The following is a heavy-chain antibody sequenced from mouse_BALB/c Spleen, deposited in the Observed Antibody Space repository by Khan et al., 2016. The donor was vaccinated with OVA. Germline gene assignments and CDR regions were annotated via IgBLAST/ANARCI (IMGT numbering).Heavy chain of an antibody. CDR1: GFTFSSYS. V-gene: IGHV5-6*01. CDR3: ASHLTGSFAY. J-gene: IGHJ3*01. D-gene: IGHD4-1*01. Sequence: EVELVESGGDLVKPGGSLKLSCAASGFTFSSYSMSWVRQIPDKRLEWVATMSSGGDYTYYPDRVKGRFTISRDNAKNTLYLQMSSLKSEDTAMYYCASHLTGSFAYWGQGTLVTVSA. CDR2: MSSGGDYT.